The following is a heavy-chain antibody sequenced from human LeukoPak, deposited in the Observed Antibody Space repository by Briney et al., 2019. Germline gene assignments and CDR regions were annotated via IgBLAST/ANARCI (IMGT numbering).Heavy chain of an antibody. V-gene: IGHV4-4*07. CDR1: GGSISSYY. Sequence: SGTLSLTCTVSGGSISSYYWSWVRQPAGKGLQWIGRVYTSGSTKYNPSLKSRRTISVEASKNQFSLKLSSVTAADTAVYYCARDLELHEALFDCCGQGPLVTVSS. CDR3: ARDLELHEALFDC. J-gene: IGHJ4*02. D-gene: IGHD3-10*01. CDR2: VYTSGST.